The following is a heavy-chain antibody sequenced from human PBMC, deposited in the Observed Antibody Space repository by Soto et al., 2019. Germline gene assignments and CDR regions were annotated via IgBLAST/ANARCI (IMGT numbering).Heavy chain of an antibody. CDR2: IYPGDSDT. CDR1: GYSFTSYW. CDR3: ATQTQDDILTGFIRDY. J-gene: IGHJ4*02. D-gene: IGHD3-9*01. Sequence: PGESLKISCKGSGYSFTSYWIGWVRQMPGKGLEWMGIIYPGDSDTRYSPSFQGQVTISADKSISTAYLQWSSLKASDTAMYYCATQTQDDILTGFIRDYWGQGTLVTVSS. V-gene: IGHV5-51*01.